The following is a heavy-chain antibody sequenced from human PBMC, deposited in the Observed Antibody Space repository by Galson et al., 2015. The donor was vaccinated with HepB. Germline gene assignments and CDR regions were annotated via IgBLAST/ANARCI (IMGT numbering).Heavy chain of an antibody. CDR2: ISSSGSTI. CDR3: ARAPPYYYYGMDV. Sequence: SLRLSCAASGFTFSDYHMSWIRQAPGKGLEWVSYISSSGSTIYYADSVKGRFTISRDNAKNSLYLQMNSLRAEDTAVYYCARAPPYYYYGMDVWGQGTTVTVSS. CDR1: GFTFSDYH. V-gene: IGHV3-11*01. J-gene: IGHJ6*02.